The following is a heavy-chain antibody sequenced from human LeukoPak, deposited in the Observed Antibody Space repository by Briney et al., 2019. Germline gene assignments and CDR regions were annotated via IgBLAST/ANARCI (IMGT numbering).Heavy chain of an antibody. V-gene: IGHV3-21*01. CDR2: ISSSSSYI. D-gene: IGHD3-10*01. Sequence: GGSLRLSCAASGFTFSSYSMNWVRQAPGKGLEWVSSISSSSSYIYYADSVKGQFTISRDNAKNSLYLQMNSLRAEDTAVYYCARGTVTAYYYGSGSLPLDYWGQGTLVTVSS. J-gene: IGHJ4*02. CDR3: ARGTVTAYYYGSGSLPLDY. CDR1: GFTFSSYS.